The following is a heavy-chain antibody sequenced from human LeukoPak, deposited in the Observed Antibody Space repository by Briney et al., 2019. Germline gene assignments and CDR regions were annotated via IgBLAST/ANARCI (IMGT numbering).Heavy chain of an antibody. V-gene: IGHV4-39*01. Sequence: PSETLSLTCTVSGGSISSSSYYWGWIRQPPGKGLEWIGSIYYSGSTYYNPSLKSRITISVDTSKNQFSLKLSSVTAADTAVYYCAWGYYDILAGYYDYWGEGTLVTVSS. CDR2: IYYSGST. D-gene: IGHD3-9*01. CDR1: GGSISSSSYY. J-gene: IGHJ4*02. CDR3: AWGYYDILAGYYDY.